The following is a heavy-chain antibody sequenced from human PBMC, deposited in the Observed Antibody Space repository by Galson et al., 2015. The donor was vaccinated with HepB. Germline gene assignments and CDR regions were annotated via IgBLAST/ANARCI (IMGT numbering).Heavy chain of an antibody. V-gene: IGHV7-4-1*02. J-gene: IGHJ4*02. D-gene: IGHD3-22*01. Sequence: SVKVSCKASGYTFTSYAMNWVRQAPGQGLEWMGWINTNTGNPTYAQGFTGRFVFSLDTSVSTAYLQISSLKAEDTAVYYCARVLSPPYYYDSSGYGRPFPMNYWGQGTLVTVSS. CDR1: GYTFTSYA. CDR2: INTNTGNP. CDR3: ARVLSPPYYYDSSGYGRPFPMNY.